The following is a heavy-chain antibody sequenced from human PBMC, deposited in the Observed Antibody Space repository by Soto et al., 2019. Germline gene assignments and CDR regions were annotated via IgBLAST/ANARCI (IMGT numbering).Heavy chain of an antibody. Sequence: EVQLVESGGGLVKPGGSLRLSCAASGFTFSSYSMNWVRQAPGKGLEWVSSISSSSSYIYYADSVKGRFTISRDNAKNSLYLQMNSLRAEDTAVYYCATVVVVPAAGIDYWGQGTLVTVSS. D-gene: IGHD2-2*01. J-gene: IGHJ4*02. CDR3: ATVVVVPAAGIDY. V-gene: IGHV3-21*01. CDR2: ISSSSSYI. CDR1: GFTFSSYS.